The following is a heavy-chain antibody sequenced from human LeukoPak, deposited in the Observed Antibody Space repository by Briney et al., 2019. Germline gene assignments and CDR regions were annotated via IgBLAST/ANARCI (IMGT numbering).Heavy chain of an antibody. D-gene: IGHD3-10*01. Sequence: ASVKVSCKASGYSFPTYDINWVRQATGQGLQWMGWMNPNSGNTGYAQKFQGRVTMTRNTSIRTAYMELSSLRSEDTAVYYCARVPRRGDRFDPWGQGTLVTVSS. CDR2: MNPNSGNT. V-gene: IGHV1-8*02. J-gene: IGHJ5*02. CDR3: ARVPRRGDRFDP. CDR1: GYSFPTYD.